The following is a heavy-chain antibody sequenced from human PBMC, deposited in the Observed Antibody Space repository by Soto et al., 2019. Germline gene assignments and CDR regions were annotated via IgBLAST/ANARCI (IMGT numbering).Heavy chain of an antibody. Sequence: GGSLRLSCAASGFTFSSYAMSWVRQAPGKGLEWVSAISGSGGSTYYADSVKGRFTISRDNSKNTLYLQMNSLRAEDTAVYYCAKDQSSSIYYYGMDVWGQGTTVTVSS. J-gene: IGHJ6*02. D-gene: IGHD6-6*01. V-gene: IGHV3-23*01. CDR2: ISGSGGST. CDR1: GFTFSSYA. CDR3: AKDQSSSIYYYGMDV.